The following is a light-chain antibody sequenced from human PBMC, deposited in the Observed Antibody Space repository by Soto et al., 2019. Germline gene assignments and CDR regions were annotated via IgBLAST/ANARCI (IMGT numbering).Light chain of an antibody. CDR3: CSYAGSSNPSFYV. CDR1: SSDVGSYNL. J-gene: IGLJ1*01. Sequence: QSVLTQPASVSGSPGQSITISCTGTSSDVGSYNLVSWYQQHPGKAPKLMIYEGSKRPSGVSNRFSGSKSGNPASLTISGLQAEDEADYYCCSYAGSSNPSFYVFGTGTKLTVL. CDR2: EGS. V-gene: IGLV2-23*01.